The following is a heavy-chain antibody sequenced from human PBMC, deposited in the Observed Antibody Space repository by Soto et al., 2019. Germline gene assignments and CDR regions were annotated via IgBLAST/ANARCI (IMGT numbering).Heavy chain of an antibody. V-gene: IGHV2-5*02. CDR1: GFSFSINGVA. J-gene: IGHJ5*01. CDR2: IYWDDDQ. CDR3: AHKRDVSRGFKS. Sequence: QITLKESGPTLVKPTQTLTLTCTFSGFSFSINGVAVGWIRQPPGQALEWLALIYWDDDQRYNPSLKNRLTITQATSRNQVVLTMNNMDPVVTATYYCAHKRDVSRGFKSWGQGTLVTVSS.